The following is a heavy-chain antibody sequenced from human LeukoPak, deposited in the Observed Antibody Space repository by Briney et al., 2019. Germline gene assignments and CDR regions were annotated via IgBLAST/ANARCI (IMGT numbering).Heavy chain of an antibody. CDR3: WRGVAAAGYYYMDV. Sequence: SVKVSCQASGYTFTCYDINWVRQATGQGLGWMGWMNPNSGNTGYTQRFQGRVPMTRNTSISRAYMNLSSLRSEDTAVYYWWRGVAAAGYYYMDVWGKGATVTVSS. CDR1: GYTFTCYD. CDR2: MNPNSGNT. V-gene: IGHV1-8*01. D-gene: IGHD6-13*01. J-gene: IGHJ6*03.